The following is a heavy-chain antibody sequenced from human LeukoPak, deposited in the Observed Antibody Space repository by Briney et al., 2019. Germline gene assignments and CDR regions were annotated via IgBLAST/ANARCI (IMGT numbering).Heavy chain of an antibody. D-gene: IGHD3-9*01. J-gene: IGHJ4*02. CDR3: ARENPFDWLLGGDY. V-gene: IGHV1-18*01. CDR2: ISAYNGNT. CDR1: GYTFTSYG. Sequence: VASVKVSCKASGYTFTSYGISGVRQAPGQGLEWMGWISAYNGNTNYAQKLQGRVTMTTDTSTSTAYMELRSLRSDDTAVYYCARENPFDWLLGGDYWGQGTLVTVSS.